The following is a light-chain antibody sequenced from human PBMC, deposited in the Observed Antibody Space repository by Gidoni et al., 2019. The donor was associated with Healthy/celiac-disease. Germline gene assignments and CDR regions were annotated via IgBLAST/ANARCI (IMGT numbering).Light chain of an antibody. J-gene: IGLJ2*01. V-gene: IGLV2-14*03. CDR1: SSDVGGYNY. CDR2: DVR. CDR3: SSYTSSSTYVV. Sequence: QSALTQPASVSGSPGQSSTISCTGTSSDVGGYNYVSWYQQHPGKAPKLMIYDVRNRPSGVSNRFSGSKSRNTASLTISGLQAEDEADYYCSSYTSSSTYVVFGGGTKLTVL.